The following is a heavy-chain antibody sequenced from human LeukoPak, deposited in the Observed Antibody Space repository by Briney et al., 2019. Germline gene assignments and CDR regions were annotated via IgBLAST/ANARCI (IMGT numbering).Heavy chain of an antibody. CDR1: GGPISSSSYY. J-gene: IGHJ3*02. CDR3: ARETKMYQLLDPDAFDM. Sequence: SETLSLTCTVSGGPISSSSYYWGWIRQPPGKGLEWIGSIYYSGSTYYNPSLKSRVTISIDSSKLQFFLNLSSMTAADTAVYYCARETKMYQLLDPDAFDMWGQGTMVTVSS. CDR2: IYYSGST. V-gene: IGHV4-39*07. D-gene: IGHD2-2*02.